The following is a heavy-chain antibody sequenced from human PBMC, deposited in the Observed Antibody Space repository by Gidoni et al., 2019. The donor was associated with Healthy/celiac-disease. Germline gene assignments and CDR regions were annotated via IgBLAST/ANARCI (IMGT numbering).Heavy chain of an antibody. CDR1: TYSFTSYW. D-gene: IGHD6-19*01. V-gene: IGHV5-51*01. J-gene: IGHJ4*02. CDR2: SDPGDSDT. Sequence: EVQLVVSGAAVGVRGRSLKVWCMAYTYSFTSYWLGWVRRLPGKGLEWMGSSDPGDSDTRDSPSFQCQVTSSDAKSISNAYLKWSSLKASDTDMYDCARQGDSSGPHYWGQGTLVTVSS. CDR3: ARQGDSSGPHY.